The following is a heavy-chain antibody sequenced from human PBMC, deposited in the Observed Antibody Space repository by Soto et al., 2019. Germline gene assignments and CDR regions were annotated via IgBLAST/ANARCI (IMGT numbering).Heavy chain of an antibody. J-gene: IGHJ6*02. CDR2: VFYTGNT. CDR1: GGSVSIGDYS. CDR3: ARDWELRRMDV. D-gene: IGHD1-7*01. V-gene: IGHV4-61*08. Sequence: SETLSLTCTVSGGSVSIGDYSWTWIRQPPGKGLEWIGYVFYTGNTNYSPSLKSRVTMSVDRSRNQFSLRLSSVTAADTAVYYCARDWELRRMDVWGQGTTVTVSS.